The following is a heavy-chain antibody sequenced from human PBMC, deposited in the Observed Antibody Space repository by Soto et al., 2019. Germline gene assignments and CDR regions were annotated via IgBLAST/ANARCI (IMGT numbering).Heavy chain of an antibody. CDR2: IIPMFGTP. J-gene: IGHJ2*01. D-gene: IGHD3-22*01. CDR3: ARAAGCHYDSSGYQYWYFDL. V-gene: IGHV1-69*06. Sequence: QVQLVQSGAEVRKPGSAVKVSCKVSGGTFSSYAISWVRQAPGQGLEWMGGIIPMFGTPNYAQKFQGRVTITADKSTNTAYMELNSLTSEDTAVYYCARAAGCHYDSSGYQYWYFDLWGRGALVTVSS. CDR1: GGTFSSYA.